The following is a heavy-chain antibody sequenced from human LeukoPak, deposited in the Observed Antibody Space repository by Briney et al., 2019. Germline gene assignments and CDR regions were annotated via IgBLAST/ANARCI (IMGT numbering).Heavy chain of an antibody. V-gene: IGHV3-33*08. J-gene: IGHJ4*02. Sequence: GRSLRLSCAASGFSFSSYGIHWVRQAPGKGLEWVAVIGYDGSNKYYADSVKGRFTISRDNSKNTLYLQMNSLRDEDTAVYYCAREGNPLVGATTAFDYWGQGTLVTVSS. CDR2: IGYDGSNK. D-gene: IGHD1-26*01. CDR1: GFSFSSYG. CDR3: AREGNPLVGATTAFDY.